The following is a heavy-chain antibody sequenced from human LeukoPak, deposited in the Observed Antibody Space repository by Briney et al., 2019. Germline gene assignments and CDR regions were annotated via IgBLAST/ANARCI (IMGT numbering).Heavy chain of an antibody. D-gene: IGHD6-13*01. J-gene: IGHJ4*02. CDR3: ARGVAAAGTNGGELDY. V-gene: IGHV4-34*01. Sequence: SETLSLTCAVYGGSFSGYYWSWIRQPPGKGLEWIGEINHSGSTNYNPSLTSRVTISVDTSKNQFSLKLSSVTAADTAVYYCARGVAAAGTNGGELDYWGQGTLVTVSS. CDR2: INHSGST. CDR1: GGSFSGYY.